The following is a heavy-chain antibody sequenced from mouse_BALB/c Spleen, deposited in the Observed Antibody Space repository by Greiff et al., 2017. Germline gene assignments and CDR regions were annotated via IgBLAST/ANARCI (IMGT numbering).Heavy chain of an antibody. V-gene: IGHV5-17*02. D-gene: IGHD1-1*02. Sequence: EVQVVESGGGLVQPGGSRKLSCAASGFTFSSFGMHWVRQAPEKGLEWVAYISSGSSTIYYADTVKGRFTISRDNPKNTLFLQMTSLRSEDTAMYYCARSSYGPYAMDYWGQGTSVTVSS. CDR2: ISSGSSTI. CDR1: GFTFSSFG. J-gene: IGHJ4*01. CDR3: ARSSYGPYAMDY.